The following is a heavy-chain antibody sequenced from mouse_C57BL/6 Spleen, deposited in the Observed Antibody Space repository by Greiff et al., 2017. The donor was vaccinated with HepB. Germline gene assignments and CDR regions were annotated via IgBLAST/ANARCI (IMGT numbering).Heavy chain of an antibody. CDR1: GYSITSGYY. J-gene: IGHJ3*01. Sequence: EVKLMESGPGLAKPSQSLSLTCSVTGYSITSGYYWNWIRQFPGNKLEWMGYISYDGSNNYNPSLKNRISITRDTSKNQFFLKLNSVTTEDTATYYCANSNYFAWFAYWGQGTLVTVSA. CDR2: ISYDGSN. V-gene: IGHV3-6*01. D-gene: IGHD2-5*01. CDR3: ANSNYFAWFAY.